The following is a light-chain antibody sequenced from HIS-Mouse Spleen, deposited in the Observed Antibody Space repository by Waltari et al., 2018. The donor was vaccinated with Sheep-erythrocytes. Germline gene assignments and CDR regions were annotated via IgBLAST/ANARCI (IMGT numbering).Light chain of an antibody. Sequence: SYELTQPPSVSVSPGQTASITCSGDKLGDKYACWYQQKPGQSPVLVIYQDSKRPSGIPERFAGSNPGNTATLTISGTQAMDEADYYCQAWDSSIYVFGTGTKVTVL. CDR2: QDS. CDR3: QAWDSSIYV. CDR1: KLGDKY. J-gene: IGLJ1*01. V-gene: IGLV3-1*01.